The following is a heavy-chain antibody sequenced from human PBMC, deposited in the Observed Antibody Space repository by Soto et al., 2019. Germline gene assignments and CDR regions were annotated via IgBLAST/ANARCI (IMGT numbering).Heavy chain of an antibody. V-gene: IGHV1-69*13. CDR1: GGTFSSYA. D-gene: IGHD3-22*01. CDR3: ARFSHSSGFDAFDI. Sequence: GASVKVSCKASGGTFSSYAISWVRQAPGQGLEWMGGIIPIFGTANYAQKFQGRVTITADESTSTAYMELSSLRSEDTAVYYCARFSHSSGFDAFDIWGQGTMVTVSS. J-gene: IGHJ3*02. CDR2: IIPIFGTA.